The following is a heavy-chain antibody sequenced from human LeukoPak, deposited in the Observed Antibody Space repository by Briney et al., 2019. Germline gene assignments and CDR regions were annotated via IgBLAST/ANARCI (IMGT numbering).Heavy chain of an antibody. D-gene: IGHD4-17*01. CDR3: AKAFDYGTQYYFDY. Sequence: SGGSLRLSCAASGFTFSSYAMSWVRQAPGKGLEWVSAISGSGGSTYYADSVKGRFTISRDNSKNTLYLQMNSLRAEDTAVYYCAKAFDYGTQYYFDYWGQGTLVTVSS. V-gene: IGHV3-23*01. CDR1: GFTFSSYA. CDR2: ISGSGGST. J-gene: IGHJ4*02.